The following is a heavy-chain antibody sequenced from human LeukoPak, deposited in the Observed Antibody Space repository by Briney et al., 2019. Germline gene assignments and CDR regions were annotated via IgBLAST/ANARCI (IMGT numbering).Heavy chain of an antibody. V-gene: IGHV3-7*01. CDR3: ARDPPRYDSSGYFS. J-gene: IGHJ5*02. CDR1: GFTFITYW. D-gene: IGHD3-22*01. Sequence: PGGSLGLSCAASGFTFITYWLSWFGQAPGKGLEWVANIKQDGSEKYYVDSVKGRFTISRDNAKNSLYLQMNSLRAEDTAVYYCARDPPRYDSSGYFSWGQGTLVTVSS. CDR2: IKQDGSEK.